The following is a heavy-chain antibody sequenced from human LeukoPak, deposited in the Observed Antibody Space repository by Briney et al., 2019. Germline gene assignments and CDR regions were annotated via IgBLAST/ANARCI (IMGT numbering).Heavy chain of an antibody. CDR1: GFTFSSFA. CDR2: ISGSGGST. CDR3: AKDLAHCTNGVCSFGFDY. D-gene: IGHD2-8*01. J-gene: IGHJ4*02. Sequence: GGSLRLSCAASGFTFSSFAMSWVRQAPGQGLEWVSAISGSGGSTYYADSVKGRFTIARANSKNTLYLQMNSLRAEDTAVYYCAKDLAHCTNGVCSFGFDYWGQGTLVTVSS. V-gene: IGHV3-23*01.